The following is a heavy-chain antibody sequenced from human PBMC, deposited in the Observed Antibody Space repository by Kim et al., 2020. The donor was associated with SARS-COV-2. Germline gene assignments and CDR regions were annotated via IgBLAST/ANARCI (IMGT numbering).Heavy chain of an antibody. D-gene: IGHD6-6*01. Sequence: SETLSLTCTVSGGSISSYYWSWIRQPPGKGLEWIGYIYYSGSTNYNPSLKSRVTISVDTSKNQFSLKLSSVTAADTAVYYCARADKYSRAEAEYFQHWGQGTLVTVSS. CDR3: ARADKYSRAEAEYFQH. CDR1: GGSISSYY. J-gene: IGHJ1*01. V-gene: IGHV4-59*01. CDR2: IYYSGST.